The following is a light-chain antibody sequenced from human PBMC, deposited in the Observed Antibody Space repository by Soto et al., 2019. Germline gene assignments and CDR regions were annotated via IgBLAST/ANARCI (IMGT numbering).Light chain of an antibody. CDR1: NIGRKS. CDR2: DDR. J-gene: IGLJ2*01. V-gene: IGLV3-21*02. CDR3: QLWDSNSDHVV. Sequence: SSELTQPPSVSVAPGQTAIITCGGTNIGRKSVHWYQQKPGQAPVVVVYDDRDRPSGIPERFPGSNSGNTAALTISRVEAGDEADYYCQLWDSNSDHVVFGGGTQLTV.